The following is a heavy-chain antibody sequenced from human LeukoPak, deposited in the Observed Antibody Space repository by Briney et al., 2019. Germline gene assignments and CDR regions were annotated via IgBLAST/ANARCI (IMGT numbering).Heavy chain of an antibody. CDR3: TRGDYYDGGGRNWFDP. V-gene: IGHV4-30-4*01. D-gene: IGHD3-16*01. CDR2: IYYSGST. J-gene: IGHJ5*01. Sequence: SETLSLTCTVSGGSISSGDYYWSWIRQPPGKGLEWIGYIYYSGSTYYNPSLKSRVTISVDTSKNQFSLRLTSVTAADTAVYFCTRGDYYDGGGRNWFDPWGLGTLVTVSS. CDR1: GGSISSGDYY.